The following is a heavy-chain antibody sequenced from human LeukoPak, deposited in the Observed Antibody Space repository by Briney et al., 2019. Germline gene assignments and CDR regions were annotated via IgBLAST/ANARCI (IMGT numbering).Heavy chain of an antibody. J-gene: IGHJ4*02. Sequence: GGSLRLSCTVSGFTVSSNSMSWVRQAPGKGLEWVSFIYSGGNTHYSDSVKGRFTISRDNSKNTLYLQMNSLRAEDTAVYYCARNSQELYFDYWGQGTLVTVSS. D-gene: IGHD1-26*01. V-gene: IGHV3-53*05. CDR3: ARNSQELYFDY. CDR1: GFTVSSNS. CDR2: IYSGGNT.